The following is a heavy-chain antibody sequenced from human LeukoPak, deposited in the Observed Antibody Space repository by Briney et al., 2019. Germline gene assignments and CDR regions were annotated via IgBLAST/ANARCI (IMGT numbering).Heavy chain of an antibody. Sequence: GGSLRLSCAASGFTFSSYGMHWVRQAPGKGLEWVAFIRYDGSNKYYADSVKGRFTISRDNSKNTLYLQMNSLRAEDTAVYYCAKDRYYGSGKSLDYWGQGTLVTVSS. CDR1: GFTFSSYG. D-gene: IGHD3-10*01. J-gene: IGHJ4*02. CDR2: IRYDGSNK. CDR3: AKDRYYGSGKSLDY. V-gene: IGHV3-30*02.